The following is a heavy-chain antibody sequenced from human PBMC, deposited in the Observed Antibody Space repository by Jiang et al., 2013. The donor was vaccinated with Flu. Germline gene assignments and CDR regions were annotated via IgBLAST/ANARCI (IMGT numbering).Heavy chain of an antibody. D-gene: IGHD3-22*01. CDR1: GDSFTNSY. CDR2: INHSGST. Sequence: LLKPSETLSLTCAVYGDSFTNSYWSWIRQSPGKGLEWIGEINHSGSTDYNPSLESRVTLSVDMSRNQFSLRLTSVTAADTAIYYCARYRSPPYYYDSGFYRTQAFDMWGQGTMVTVSS. V-gene: IGHV4-34*01. J-gene: IGHJ3*02. CDR3: ARYRSPPYYYDSGFYRTQAFDM.